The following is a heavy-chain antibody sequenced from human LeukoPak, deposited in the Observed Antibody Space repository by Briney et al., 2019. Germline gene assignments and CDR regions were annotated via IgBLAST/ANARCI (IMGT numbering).Heavy chain of an antibody. Sequence: AGGSLRLSCAASGFTFSSYSMNWVRQAPGKGLEWVSYISSSSSTIYYADSVKGRFTISRDNAKNSLYLQMNSLRAEDTAVYYCARDWGWYCSGGSCPYFDYWGQGTLVTVSS. CDR3: ARDWGWYCSGGSCPYFDY. CDR1: GFTFSSYS. V-gene: IGHV3-48*01. CDR2: ISSSSSTI. D-gene: IGHD2-15*01. J-gene: IGHJ4*02.